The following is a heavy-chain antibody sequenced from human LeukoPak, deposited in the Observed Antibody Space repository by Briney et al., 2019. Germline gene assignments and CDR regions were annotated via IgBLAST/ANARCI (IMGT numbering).Heavy chain of an antibody. CDR1: GYTFTSYG. J-gene: IGHJ4*02. D-gene: IGHD3-16*02. CDR3: ARDRALVVRGSYRHYYFDY. CDR2: ISAYNGNT. V-gene: IGHV1-18*01. Sequence: ASVKVSCKASGYTFTSYGISWVRQAPGQGLEWMGWISAYNGNTNYAQKLQGRVTMTTDTSTSTAYMELRSLRSDDTAVYYCARDRALVVRGSYRHYYFDYWGQGTLVTVSS.